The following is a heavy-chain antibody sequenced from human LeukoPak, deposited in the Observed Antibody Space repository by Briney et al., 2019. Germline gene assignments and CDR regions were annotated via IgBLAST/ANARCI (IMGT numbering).Heavy chain of an antibody. Sequence: GGSLRLSCAASGFTFSTYSMKWVRQAPGKGLEWVSSISSSSSYIYYADSVKGRFTISRDNAKNSLYPQVNSLTAEDTAVYYCARDPCCCGGDCYSVLDYWGQGTLVTVSS. V-gene: IGHV3-21*01. CDR3: ARDPCCCGGDCYSVLDY. J-gene: IGHJ4*02. CDR2: ISSSSSYI. D-gene: IGHD2-21*02. CDR1: GFTFSTYS.